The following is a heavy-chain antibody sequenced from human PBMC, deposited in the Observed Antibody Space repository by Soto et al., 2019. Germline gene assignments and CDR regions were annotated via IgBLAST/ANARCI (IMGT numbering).Heavy chain of an antibody. J-gene: IGHJ4*02. CDR2: ISGSGGST. Sequence: GWSLRLSCASSVFTFISYAMSWVRQAPGKGLEWVSAISGSGGSTYYADSVKGRFTISRDNSKNTLYLQMNSLRAEDTAVYYCAKLDTGGYPPHYFDYWGQGTLVTVSS. V-gene: IGHV3-23*01. CDR3: AKLDTGGYPPHYFDY. CDR1: VFTFISYA. D-gene: IGHD2-8*02.